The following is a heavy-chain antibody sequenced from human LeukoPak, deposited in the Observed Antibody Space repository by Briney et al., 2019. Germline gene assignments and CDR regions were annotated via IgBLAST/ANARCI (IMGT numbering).Heavy chain of an antibody. J-gene: IGHJ4*02. CDR2: IYYSGST. CDR3: ARSALYYYGSGSHGVFDY. Sequence: SETLSLTCTVSGDSIGSSSYYWGWIRQPPGKGLEWIGSIYYSGSTYYNPSLKSRVTISVDTSRDQFSLKLSSVTAADTAVYYCARSALYYYGSGSHGVFDYWGQGTLVTVSS. CDR1: GDSIGSSSYY. V-gene: IGHV4-39*07. D-gene: IGHD3-10*01.